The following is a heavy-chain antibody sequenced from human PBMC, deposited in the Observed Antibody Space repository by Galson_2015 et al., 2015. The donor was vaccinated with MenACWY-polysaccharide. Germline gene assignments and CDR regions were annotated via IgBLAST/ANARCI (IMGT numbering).Heavy chain of an antibody. J-gene: IGHJ6*02. CDR2: IYPGDSDT. V-gene: IGHV5-51*01. CDR3: ARHLYRGPHAPDYYYYYGMDV. CDR1: GYSFTSYW. Sequence: QSGAEVKKPGESLKISCKGSGYSFTSYWIGWVRQMPGKGLEWMGIIYPGDSDTRYSPSFQGQVTISADKSISTAYLQWSSLKASDTAMYYCARHLYRGPHAPDYYYYYGMDVWGQGTTVTVSS. D-gene: IGHD3-10*01.